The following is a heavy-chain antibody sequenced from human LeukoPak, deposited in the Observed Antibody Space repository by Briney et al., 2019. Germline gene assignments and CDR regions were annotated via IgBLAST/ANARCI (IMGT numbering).Heavy chain of an antibody. D-gene: IGHD3-22*01. V-gene: IGHV3-21*01. Sequence: GGSLRLSCAASGFTFSSYSMNWVRQAPGKGVEWVSSISSSSSYIYYADSVKGRFTISRDNAKNSLYLQMNSLRAEDTAVYYCARPPPSSGYYRAYFDYWGQGTLVTVSS. CDR1: GFTFSSYS. J-gene: IGHJ4*02. CDR3: ARPPPSSGYYRAYFDY. CDR2: ISSSSSYI.